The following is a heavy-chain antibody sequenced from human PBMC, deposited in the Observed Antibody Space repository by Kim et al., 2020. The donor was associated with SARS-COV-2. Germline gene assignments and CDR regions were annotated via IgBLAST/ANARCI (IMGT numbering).Heavy chain of an antibody. Sequence: ASVKVSCKASGYIFTSYLIHWVRQAPGQRLEWMGWINADNGNTKYSQKLQGRVTITRDTSASTVYMELSSLRSQDTAVYYCAREGAGADHYYYMDVWGKG. CDR2: INADNGNT. CDR1: GYIFTSYL. D-gene: IGHD3-16*01. V-gene: IGHV1-3*01. CDR3: AREGAGADHYYYMDV. J-gene: IGHJ6*03.